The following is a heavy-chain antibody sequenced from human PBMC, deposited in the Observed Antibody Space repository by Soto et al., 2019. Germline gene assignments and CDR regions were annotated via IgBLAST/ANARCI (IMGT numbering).Heavy chain of an antibody. J-gene: IGHJ3*02. CDR2: INPNSGGT. CDR3: ARGYYGSGSWGPYDAFDI. Sequence: QVQLVQSGAEVKKPGASVKVSCKASGYTFTGYYMHWVRQAPGQGLEWMRWINPNSGGTNYAQKFQGWVTMTRDTSISTAYMELSRLSSDDTAVYYCARGYYGSGSWGPYDAFDIWGQGTMVTVSS. CDR1: GYTFTGYY. V-gene: IGHV1-2*04. D-gene: IGHD3-10*01.